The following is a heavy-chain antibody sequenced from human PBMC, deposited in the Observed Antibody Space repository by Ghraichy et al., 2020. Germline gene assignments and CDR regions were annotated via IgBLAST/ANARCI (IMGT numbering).Heavy chain of an antibody. V-gene: IGHV3-53*01. CDR3: AREHSSSWYFDN. CDR1: GFTVSSNY. Sequence: GGSLRLSCAASGFTVSSNYMSWVRQAPGKGLEWVSVIYSGGSTYYADSVKGRFTISRDNSKNTLYLQMNSLRADDTAVYYCAREHSSSWYFDNWGQGTLVTVSS. J-gene: IGHJ4*02. D-gene: IGHD6-13*01. CDR2: IYSGGST.